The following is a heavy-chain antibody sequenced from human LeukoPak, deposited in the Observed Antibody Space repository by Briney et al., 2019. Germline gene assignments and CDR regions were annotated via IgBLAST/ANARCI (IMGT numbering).Heavy chain of an antibody. J-gene: IGHJ4*02. D-gene: IGHD3-3*01. V-gene: IGHV1-69*13. Sequence: SVKVSCKVSGYTLTELSMHWVRQAPGQGLEWMGGIIPIFGTANYAQKFQGRVTITADESTSTAYMELSSLRSEDTAVYYCARDTDFWSGYYFDYWGQGTLVTVSS. CDR3: ARDTDFWSGYYFDY. CDR1: GYTLTELS. CDR2: IIPIFGTA.